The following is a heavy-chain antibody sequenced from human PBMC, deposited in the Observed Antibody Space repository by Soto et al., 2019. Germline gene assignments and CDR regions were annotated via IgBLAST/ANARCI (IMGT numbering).Heavy chain of an antibody. Sequence: QVQLQQWGAGLLKPSETLSLTCAVYGGSFSGYYWSWIRQSPGKGLEWIGGINHSGSTNYNPSLKSRVAISIDTSKNQFSLKLNSVIAADRAMYYCARGGVVAAICPGDNYYGMDFWGQGTTVTVSS. CDR3: ARGGVVAAICPGDNYYGMDF. J-gene: IGHJ6*02. D-gene: IGHD5-12*01. CDR1: GGSFSGYY. V-gene: IGHV4-34*01. CDR2: INHSGST.